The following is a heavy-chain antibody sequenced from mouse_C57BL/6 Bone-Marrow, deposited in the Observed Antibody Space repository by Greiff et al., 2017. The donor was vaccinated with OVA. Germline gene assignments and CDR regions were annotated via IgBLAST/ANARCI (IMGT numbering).Heavy chain of an antibody. CDR3: ARGDSNYVNWYFDV. J-gene: IGHJ1*03. CDR1: GYTFTSYW. CDR2: IDPNSGGT. V-gene: IGHV1-72*01. D-gene: IGHD2-5*01. Sequence: QVQLQQPGAELVKPGASVKLSCKASGYTFTSYWMHWVKQRPGRGLEWIGRIDPNSGGTKYNEKFKSKARLTVDKPSSTAYMQLSSLTSEDSAVYDGARGDSNYVNWYFDVWGTGTPVTVSS.